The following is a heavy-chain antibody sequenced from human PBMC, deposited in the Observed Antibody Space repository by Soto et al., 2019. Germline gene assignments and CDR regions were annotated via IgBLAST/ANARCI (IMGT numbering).Heavy chain of an antibody. J-gene: IGHJ4*02. CDR3: SREPNYFDY. CDR1: GYTFTSYG. Sequence: QVQLVQSGAEVKKPGASVKVSCKDSGYTFTSYGISWVRQAPGQGLEWMGWISAHNGNKKYEQKLQGRVTMTTDTSTSTASLELRSLRSDDTAVYYCSREPNYFDYWGQGTLVTVSS. CDR2: ISAHNGNK. V-gene: IGHV1-18*01.